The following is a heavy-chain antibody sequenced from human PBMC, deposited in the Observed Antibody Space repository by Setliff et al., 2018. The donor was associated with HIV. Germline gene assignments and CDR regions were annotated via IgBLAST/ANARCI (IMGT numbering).Heavy chain of an antibody. Sequence: PGESLKISCKGSGNSFTRHWIGWVRQMPGKGLEWMGIVYPGDSNTRYSPSFQGQVTISADQSVSTAYLQWSSLKASDNAMYYCARHLGLPDATDYMDVWGKGTTVTVSS. CDR2: VYPGDSNT. CDR3: ARHLGLPDATDYMDV. J-gene: IGHJ6*03. V-gene: IGHV5-51*01. D-gene: IGHD2-2*01. CDR1: GNSFTRHW.